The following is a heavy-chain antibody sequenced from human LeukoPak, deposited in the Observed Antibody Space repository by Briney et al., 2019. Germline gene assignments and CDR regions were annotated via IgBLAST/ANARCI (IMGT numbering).Heavy chain of an antibody. CDR3: TRLPPEVSSGWQNWFDP. J-gene: IGHJ5*02. Sequence: EPGGSLRLSCAASGFPLSRSAMSWIRQPPGKGLEWIGDINHSGSTNYNPSLKSRVTISVDTSKNQFSLKLSSVTAADTAMYYCTRLPPEVSSGWQNWFDPWGQGTLVTVSS. V-gene: IGHV4-34*01. CDR2: INHSGST. CDR1: GFPLSRSA. D-gene: IGHD6-19*01.